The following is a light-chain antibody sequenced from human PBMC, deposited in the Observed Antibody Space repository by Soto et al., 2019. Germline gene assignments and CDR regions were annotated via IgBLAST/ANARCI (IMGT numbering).Light chain of an antibody. Sequence: LTQPASVSGSPGQSITISCTGTSIDVGGYNYVSWYQQHPGKAPKLMIYEVSNRPSGVSNRFSGSKSDNTASLTISGLQAEDEADYYCNSYTSNNTPVFGTGTRSPS. V-gene: IGLV2-14*01. CDR3: NSYTSNNTPV. CDR1: SIDVGGYNY. CDR2: EVS. J-gene: IGLJ1*01.